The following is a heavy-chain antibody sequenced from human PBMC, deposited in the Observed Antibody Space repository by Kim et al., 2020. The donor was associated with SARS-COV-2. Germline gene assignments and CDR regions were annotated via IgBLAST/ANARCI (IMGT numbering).Heavy chain of an antibody. Sequence: ASVKVSCKVSGYTLTELSMHWVRQAPGKGLEWMGGFDPEDGETIYAQKFQGRVTMTEDTSTDTAYMELSSLRSEDTAVYYCTTRPRWLQYHNDYWGQGTLVTVSS. CDR2: FDPEDGET. CDR3: TTRPRWLQYHNDY. D-gene: IGHD5-12*01. J-gene: IGHJ4*02. V-gene: IGHV1-24*01. CDR1: GYTLTELS.